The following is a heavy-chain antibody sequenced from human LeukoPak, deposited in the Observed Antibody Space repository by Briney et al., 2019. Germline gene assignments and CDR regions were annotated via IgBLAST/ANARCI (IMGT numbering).Heavy chain of an antibody. CDR2: VKQDGSEK. Sequence: GGSLRLSCAASGFTFSYYWVGWVRQAPGKGLEWVANVKQDGSEKYYVDSVKGRFTISRDNAKNSLYLQMNSMRAEDTAVYYCARDEHQYYHASSGRFDYWGQGILVTVSS. D-gene: IGHD3-22*01. V-gene: IGHV3-7*04. CDR3: ARDEHQYYHASSGRFDY. J-gene: IGHJ4*02. CDR1: GFTFSYYW.